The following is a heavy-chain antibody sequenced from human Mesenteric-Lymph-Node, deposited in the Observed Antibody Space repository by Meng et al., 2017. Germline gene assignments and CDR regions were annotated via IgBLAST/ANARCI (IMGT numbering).Heavy chain of an antibody. Sequence: VQLQQWGAGLLKPSETLSLTCGIFGGPFSGYYWYWIRQPPGKGLEWIGEINHRGSTNYNPSLKSRVTISVDKSKNQFSLRLSSVTAADTAVYYCARDARPNWFDPWGQGTLVTVSS. CDR1: GGPFSGYY. J-gene: IGHJ5*02. V-gene: IGHV4-34*01. CDR2: INHRGST. CDR3: ARDARPNWFDP. D-gene: IGHD2-8*01.